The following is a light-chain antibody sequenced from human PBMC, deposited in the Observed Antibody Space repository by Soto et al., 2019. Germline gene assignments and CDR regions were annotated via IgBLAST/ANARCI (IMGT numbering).Light chain of an antibody. CDR2: SNN. CDR3: AAWDDSLNGPV. CDR1: SSNIGTSS. Sequence: QSVLTQPPSASGTPGQRVTISCSGSSSNIGTSSVNWYQQIPGTAPKLFIYSNNLRPSGVPDRFSGSKSGTSASLAISGLQSEDEADYYCAAWDDSLNGPVFGGGTKLTVL. V-gene: IGLV1-44*01. J-gene: IGLJ3*02.